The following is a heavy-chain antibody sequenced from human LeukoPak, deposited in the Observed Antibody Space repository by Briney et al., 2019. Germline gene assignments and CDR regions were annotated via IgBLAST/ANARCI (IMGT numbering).Heavy chain of an antibody. CDR1: GGSISSSSYY. Sequence: SETLSLTCTVSGGSISSSSYYWGWIRQPPGKGLEWIGSIYYSGSTYYNPSLKSRVTISVDTSKNQFSLRRSSGTAADTAVYYCARKRGYYFDYWGQRTLVTVSS. V-gene: IGHV4-39*01. CDR3: ARKRGYYFDY. J-gene: IGHJ4*02. CDR2: IYYSGST.